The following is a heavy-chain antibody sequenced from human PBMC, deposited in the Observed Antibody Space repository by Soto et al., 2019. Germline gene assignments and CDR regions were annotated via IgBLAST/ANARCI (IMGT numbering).Heavy chain of an antibody. CDR1: GGSISSYY. CDR2: IYYSGST. J-gene: IGHJ3*02. CDR3: AREERSGWYYDAFDI. V-gene: IGHV4-59*01. D-gene: IGHD6-19*01. Sequence: PSETLSLTCTVSGGSISSYYWSWIRQPPGKGLEWIGYIYYSGSTNYNPSLKSRVTISVDTSKNQFSLKLSSVTAADTAVYYCAREERSGWYYDAFDIWGQGTMVTVSS.